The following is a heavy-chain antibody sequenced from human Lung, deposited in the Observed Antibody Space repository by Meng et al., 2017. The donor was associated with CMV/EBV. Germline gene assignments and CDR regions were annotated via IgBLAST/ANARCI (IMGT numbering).Heavy chain of an antibody. V-gene: IGHV1-2*06. CDR1: GYTLSGYY. CDR2: INPKSGGA. J-gene: IGHJ4*02. CDR3: GVYGYGDYNYFDV. D-gene: IGHD4-17*01. Sequence: CKASGYTLSGYYLRWVRQAPGQGLDWMGRINPKSGGAKYARKLEGRVTLTADTDIRTVYMELSRMRSDDAAMYYCGVYGYGDYNYFDVWGQGTLVTVSS.